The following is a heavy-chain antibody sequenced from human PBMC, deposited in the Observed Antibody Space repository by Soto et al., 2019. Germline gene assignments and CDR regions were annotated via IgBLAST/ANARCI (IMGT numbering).Heavy chain of an antibody. J-gene: IGHJ4*02. V-gene: IGHV1-2*02. Sequence: ASVKVSCKASGYTFTGYYIYWLRQAPGQGLEWMGWINPSSGDTNYAQKFQGRVTMTRDWSISTAYLELSRLRSDDTATYYCARLRSSYDSHDSADYWGQRTLVTVSS. CDR2: INPSSGDT. CDR3: ARLRSSYDSHDSADY. CDR1: GYTFTGYY. D-gene: IGHD3-22*01.